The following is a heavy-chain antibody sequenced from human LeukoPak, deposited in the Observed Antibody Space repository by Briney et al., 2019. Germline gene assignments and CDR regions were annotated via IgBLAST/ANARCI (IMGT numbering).Heavy chain of an antibody. CDR3: AREYWDIISVSEDFFDY. CDR2: IRYDGSNK. V-gene: IGHV3-30*02. J-gene: IGHJ4*02. D-gene: IGHD3-10*01. CDR1: GFTFSNND. Sequence: GGSLRLSCAASGFTFSNNDMHWVRQAPVKGLEWVTFIRYDGSNKYYADSVKGRFTISRDNSKNTLYLQMNSLRAEDTAVYYCAREYWDIISVSEDFFDYWGQGTLVTVSS.